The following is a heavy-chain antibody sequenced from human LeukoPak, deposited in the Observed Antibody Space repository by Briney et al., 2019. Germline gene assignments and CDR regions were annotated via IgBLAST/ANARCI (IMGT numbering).Heavy chain of an antibody. V-gene: IGHV4-39*01. D-gene: IGHD3-22*01. CDR1: GGSISSSSYY. CDR3: ASGVAYYYDSSSGAFDI. Sequence: PSETLSLTCTVSGGSISSSSYYWGWIRQPPGKGLEWIGSIYYSGSTYYNPSLKSRVTISVDTSKNQFSLKLSSVTAADTAVYYCASGVAYYYDSSSGAFDIWGQGTMVTVSS. J-gene: IGHJ3*02. CDR2: IYYSGST.